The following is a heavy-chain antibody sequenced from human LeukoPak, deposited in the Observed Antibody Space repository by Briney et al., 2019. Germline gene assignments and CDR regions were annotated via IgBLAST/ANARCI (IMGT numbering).Heavy chain of an antibody. CDR3: ARSGRGSSAGFDY. CDR1: GGAITNYH. V-gene: IGHV4-59*01. CDR2: IYYSGNT. Sequence: SETLSLTCTVSGGAITNYHCTWIRQPPGKGLEWIGYIYYSGNTNYNPSLKSRITISVDTSRNQFSLKLNSVTAADTAVYYCARSGRGSSAGFDYWGQGTLVTVSS. J-gene: IGHJ4*02. D-gene: IGHD3-10*01.